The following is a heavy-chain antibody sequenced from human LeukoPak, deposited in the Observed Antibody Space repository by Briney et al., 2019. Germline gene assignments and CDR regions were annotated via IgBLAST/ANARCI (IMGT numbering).Heavy chain of an antibody. CDR3: ARESSTSYAFDY. Sequence: GGSLRLSCAASGFTFSSYSMNWVRQAPGKGLEWVSSISSSSSYIYYADSVKGRFTISRDNAKNSLYLQTNSLRAEDTAVYYCARESSTSYAFDYWGQGTLVTVSS. J-gene: IGHJ4*02. CDR1: GFTFSSYS. D-gene: IGHD2-2*01. V-gene: IGHV3-21*01. CDR2: ISSSSSYI.